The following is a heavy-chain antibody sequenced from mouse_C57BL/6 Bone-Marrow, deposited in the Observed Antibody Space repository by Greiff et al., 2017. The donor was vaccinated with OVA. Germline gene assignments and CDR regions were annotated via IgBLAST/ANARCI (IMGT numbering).Heavy chain of an antibody. D-gene: IGHD1-1*01. V-gene: IGHV1-26*01. Sequence: VQLQQSGPELVKPGASVKISCKASGYTFTDYYMNWVKQSHGKSLEWIGDINPNNGGTSYNQKFKGKATLTVDKSSSTAYMELRSLTSEDSAVYYCARKTTVVGDYFDDWGKGTTLTVSS. CDR1: GYTFTDYY. CDR3: ARKTTVVGDYFDD. CDR2: INPNNGGT. J-gene: IGHJ2*01.